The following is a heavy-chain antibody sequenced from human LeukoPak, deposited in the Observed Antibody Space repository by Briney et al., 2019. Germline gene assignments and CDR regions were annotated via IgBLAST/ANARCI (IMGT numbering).Heavy chain of an antibody. V-gene: IGHV3-23*01. D-gene: IGHD2-15*01. J-gene: IGHJ4*02. CDR3: ASYCSGGSCYVGPLESHFDY. Sequence: PGGSLTRSCAASGFTFSTYAMSWVRQAPGKGLEWVSGISASGGTTYYADSVKGRFTISRDNSKNTLYLQMNSLRAEDTAVYYCASYCSGGSCYVGPLESHFDYWGQGTLVTVSS. CDR2: ISASGGTT. CDR1: GFTFSTYA.